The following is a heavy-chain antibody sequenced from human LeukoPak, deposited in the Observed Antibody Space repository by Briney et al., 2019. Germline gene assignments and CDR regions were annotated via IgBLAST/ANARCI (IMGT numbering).Heavy chain of an antibody. CDR3: ARVGDVDTAMVDY. CDR2: IYSGGST. D-gene: IGHD5-18*01. CDR1: GFTVSSNY. J-gene: IGHJ4*02. Sequence: GGSLRLSCAASGFTVSSNYMSWVRQAPGKGLEWVSVIYSGGSTYYADSVKGRFTISRDNSKNTLYLQMNSLRVEDTAVYYCARVGDVDTAMVDYWGQGTLVTVSS. V-gene: IGHV3-66*01.